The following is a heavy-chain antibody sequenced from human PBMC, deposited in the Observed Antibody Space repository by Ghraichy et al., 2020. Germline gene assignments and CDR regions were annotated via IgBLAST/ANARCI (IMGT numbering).Heavy chain of an antibody. V-gene: IGHV3-64*02. D-gene: IGHD2-2*01. CDR2: ISSNGGST. CDR3: ARAGSSTSMYYFDY. CDR1: GFTFSSYA. J-gene: IGHJ4*02. Sequence: GFLRLSCAASGFTFSSYAMHWVRQAPGKGLEYVSAISSNGGSTYYADSVKGRFTISRDNSKNTLYLQMGSLRAEDMAVYYCARAGSSTSMYYFDYWGQGTLVTVSS.